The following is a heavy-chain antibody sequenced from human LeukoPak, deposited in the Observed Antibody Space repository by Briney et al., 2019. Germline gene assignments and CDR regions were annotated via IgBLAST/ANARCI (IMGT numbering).Heavy chain of an antibody. Sequence: GESLRISCKGSGYSFTSYWISWVRQMPGKGLEWMGRIDPSDSYTNYSPSFQGHVTISADKSISTAYLQRSNLKASDTAMYYCARHEVGYYYGSGSYYRSYYFDYWGQGTLVTVSS. J-gene: IGHJ4*02. CDR3: ARHEVGYYYGSGSYYRSYYFDY. V-gene: IGHV5-10-1*01. CDR1: GYSFTSYW. D-gene: IGHD3-10*01. CDR2: IDPSDSYT.